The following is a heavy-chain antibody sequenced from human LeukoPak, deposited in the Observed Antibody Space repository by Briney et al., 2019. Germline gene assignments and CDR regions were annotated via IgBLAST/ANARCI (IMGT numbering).Heavy chain of an antibody. CDR3: AKNWNFWSGYYFEY. D-gene: IGHD3-3*01. J-gene: IGHJ4*02. CDR1: KFSFSSNG. CDR2: IRHDGSNK. V-gene: IGHV3-30*02. Sequence: GGSLRLSCAASKFSFSSNGMHWVRQAPGKGLEWVAFIRHDGSNKYYADSVQGRFTISRDNSKNTLYLQMNSLRAEDTAMYYCAKNWNFWSGYYFEYWGQGTLVTVSS.